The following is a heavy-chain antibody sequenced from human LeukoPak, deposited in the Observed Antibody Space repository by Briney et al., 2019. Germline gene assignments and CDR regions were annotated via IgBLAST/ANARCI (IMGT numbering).Heavy chain of an antibody. CDR2: ISSSSSYI. Sequence: GGSLRLSCAASGFTFSSYSMNWVRQAPGKGLEGVSSISSSSSYIYYADSVKGPSTISRDNAKNSLYLQMNSLRAEDTAVYYCASTESRGRYLLFPFDYWGQGTLVTVSS. V-gene: IGHV3-21*01. J-gene: IGHJ4*02. D-gene: IGHD1-26*01. CDR1: GFTFSSYS. CDR3: ASTESRGRYLLFPFDY.